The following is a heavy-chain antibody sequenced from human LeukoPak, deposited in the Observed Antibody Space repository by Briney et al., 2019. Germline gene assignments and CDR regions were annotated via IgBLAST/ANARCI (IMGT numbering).Heavy chain of an antibody. J-gene: IGHJ4*02. CDR1: GFTFSNYA. CDR3: AKGTLEPTIMFLDS. Sequence: GGSLRLSCAASGFTFSNYAMSWVRQAPGKGLEWVSSISGRGGSTHYPDSVKGRFTISRDNSKNTLILQMDSLRAEDTAVYYCAKGTLEPTIMFLDSWGQGTLVIVSS. CDR2: ISGRGGST. V-gene: IGHV3-23*01. D-gene: IGHD3/OR15-3a*01.